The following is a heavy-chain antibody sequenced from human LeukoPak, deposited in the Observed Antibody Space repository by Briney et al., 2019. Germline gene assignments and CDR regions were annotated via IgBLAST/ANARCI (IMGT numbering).Heavy chain of an antibody. D-gene: IGHD6-19*01. CDR3: ARDYSSGRFDY. CDR2: IYYSGST. V-gene: IGHV4-39*07. CDR1: GGSISSSSYY. J-gene: IGHJ4*02. Sequence: SETLSLTCTVSGGSISSSSYYWGWIRQPPGKGLEWIGSIYYSGSTYYNPSLKSRVTISVDTSKNQFSLKLSSVTAADTAVYYCARDYSSGRFDYWGQGTLVTVSS.